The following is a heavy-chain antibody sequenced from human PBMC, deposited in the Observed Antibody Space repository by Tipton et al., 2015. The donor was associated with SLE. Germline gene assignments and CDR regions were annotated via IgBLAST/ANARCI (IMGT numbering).Heavy chain of an antibody. CDR2: IYYTGTP. D-gene: IGHD3-22*01. J-gene: IGHJ2*01. CDR1: GGSIGGYY. CDR3: ARGRGGGDYDSSGYSDYYFDL. Sequence: TLSLTCTVSGGSIGGYYWSWIRQSPGRGLEWFGFIYYTGTPNYNPSLKSRITISIDTSKNEFSLKVSSVTAADTAVYYCARGRGGGDYDSSGYSDYYFDLWGRGTLVTVSS. V-gene: IGHV4-59*01.